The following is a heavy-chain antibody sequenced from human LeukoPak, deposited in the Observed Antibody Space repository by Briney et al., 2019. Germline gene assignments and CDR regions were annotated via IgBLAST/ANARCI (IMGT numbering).Heavy chain of an antibody. D-gene: IGHD5-12*01. V-gene: IGHV1-3*01. J-gene: IGHJ4*02. Sequence: ASVKVSCKASGYTFTSYAMHWVRQAPGQRLEWMGWINAGNGDTKYSQKFQGRVTITRDTSASTAYMELSSLRSEDTAVYSCARGVATNRYYFDYWGQGTLVTVSS. CDR3: ARGVATNRYYFDY. CDR2: INAGNGDT. CDR1: GYTFTSYA.